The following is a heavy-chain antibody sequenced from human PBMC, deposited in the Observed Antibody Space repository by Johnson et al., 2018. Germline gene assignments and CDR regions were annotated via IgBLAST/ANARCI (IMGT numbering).Heavy chain of an antibody. D-gene: IGHD3-3*01. CDR1: GFTFSSYA. V-gene: IGHV3-23*04. J-gene: IGHJ6*02. CDR2: ISGSGGST. Sequence: VQLVESGGGLVQSGGSLRLSCAASGFTFSSYAMSWVRQAPGKGLEWVSAISGSGGSTLYADSVKGRFTNTRDNSKNTLYLQMNSLRAEDTAVYYCAKDLLRFWEWLGYYYYGMDVWGQGTTVTVSS. CDR3: AKDLLRFWEWLGYYYYGMDV.